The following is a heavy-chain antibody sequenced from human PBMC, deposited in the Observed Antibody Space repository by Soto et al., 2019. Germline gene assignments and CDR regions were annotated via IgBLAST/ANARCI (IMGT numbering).Heavy chain of an antibody. CDR2: IYYTGST. V-gene: IGHV4-39*07. CDR1: GGSISSRSYY. CDR3: ARDPADGYAFFDN. Sequence: SETLSLTCTVSGGSISSRSYYWGWIRQPPGKGPEWIGCIYYTGSTNYNPSLKSRVTISVDTSKKQSSLKLTSVTAADMAVYWCARDPADGYAFFDNWGQGALVTVSS. J-gene: IGHJ5*02. D-gene: IGHD5-12*01.